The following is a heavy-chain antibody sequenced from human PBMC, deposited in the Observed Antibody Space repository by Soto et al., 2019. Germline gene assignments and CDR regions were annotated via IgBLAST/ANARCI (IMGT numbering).Heavy chain of an antibody. D-gene: IGHD2-21*02. CDR2: IDGSGDNT. V-gene: IGHV3-23*01. CDR1: GFTFTTYA. CDR3: ARDSGTAVSTSRVFLP. Sequence: EVQLLGSGGGSVQPGGSLRLSCAASGFTFTTYAMSWVRQAPGKGLEWVSSIDGSGDNTYYADSVKGRFTISRDNSKETLYLQMRSLRAEDTAIYSCARDSGTAVSTSRVFLPWCQGSVVTVCS. J-gene: IGHJ5*02.